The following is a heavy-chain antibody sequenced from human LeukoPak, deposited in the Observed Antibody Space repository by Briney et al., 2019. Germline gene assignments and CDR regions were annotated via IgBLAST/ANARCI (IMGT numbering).Heavy chain of an antibody. D-gene: IGHD3-10*01. CDR1: GGSISSGGYY. CDR2: IYHSGST. V-gene: IGHV4-30-2*01. CDR3: ARHLGGVRGVITTFDY. Sequence: PSETLSLTCTVSGGSISSGGYYWSWIRQPPGKGPEWIGYIYHSGSTYYNPALKSRVTISVDTSKTQFSLKLSSVTAAATAVYYCARHLGGVRGVITTFDYWGQGTLVTVSS. J-gene: IGHJ4*02.